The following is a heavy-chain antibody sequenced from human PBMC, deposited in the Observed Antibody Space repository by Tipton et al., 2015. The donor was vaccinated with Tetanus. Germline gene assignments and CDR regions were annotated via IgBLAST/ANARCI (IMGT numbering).Heavy chain of an antibody. J-gene: IGHJ4*02. CDR3: ARGLRYYYETSAYDY. CDR2: ITVYNGYT. CDR1: GYTFTNYG. Sequence: VQSGAEVRKPGASVKVSCKASGYTFTNYGIGWVRQAPGQGLEWMGWITVYNGYTDYAQALQGRVTVTTDTSTSTAYMEVRNLRSDDTAVYFCARGLRYYYETSAYDYWGQGTLVTVSS. D-gene: IGHD3-22*01. V-gene: IGHV1-18*01.